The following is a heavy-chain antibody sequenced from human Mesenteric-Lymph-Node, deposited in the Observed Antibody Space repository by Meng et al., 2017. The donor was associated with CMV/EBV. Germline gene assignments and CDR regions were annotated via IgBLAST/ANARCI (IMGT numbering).Heavy chain of an antibody. V-gene: IGHV3-48*04. CDR3: ARGRGNTYGYFDY. Sequence: GESLKISCAASGFTFSSYSMNWVRQAPGKGLEWVSYISRSSSTIYYADSVKGRFTISRDNAKNSLYLQMNSLGAEDTAVYYCARGRGNTYGYFDYWGQGALVTVSS. D-gene: IGHD5-18*01. J-gene: IGHJ4*02. CDR1: GFTFSSYS. CDR2: ISRSSSTI.